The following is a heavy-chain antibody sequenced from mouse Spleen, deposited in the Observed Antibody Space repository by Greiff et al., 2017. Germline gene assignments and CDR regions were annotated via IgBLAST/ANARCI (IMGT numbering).Heavy chain of an antibody. D-gene: IGHD2-4*01. J-gene: IGHJ4*01. CDR2: IRNKANGYTT. V-gene: IGHV7-3*03. CDR1: GFTFTDYY. Sequence: EVQRVESGGGLVQPGGSLSLSCAASGFTFTDYYMSWVRQPPGKALEWLGFIRNKANGYTTEYSASVKGRFTISRDTSQSILYLQMNALRAEDNATYYCAQEGDYDGYYYAMDYWGQGTSVTVSS. CDR3: AQEGDYDGYYYAMDY.